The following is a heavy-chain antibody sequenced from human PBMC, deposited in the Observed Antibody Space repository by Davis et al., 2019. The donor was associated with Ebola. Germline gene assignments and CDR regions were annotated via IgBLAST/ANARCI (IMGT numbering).Heavy chain of an antibody. J-gene: IGHJ4*02. CDR2: ISSSSSYT. Sequence: GESLKISCAASGFTFSSYEMSWIRQAPGKGLEWVSYISSSSSYTNYADSVKGRFTISRDNAKNSLYLQMNSLRAEDTAVYYCARGRIAVAGTSPFLLWGQGTLVTVSS. D-gene: IGHD6-19*01. CDR1: GFTFSSYE. CDR3: ARGRIAVAGTSPFLL. V-gene: IGHV3-11*06.